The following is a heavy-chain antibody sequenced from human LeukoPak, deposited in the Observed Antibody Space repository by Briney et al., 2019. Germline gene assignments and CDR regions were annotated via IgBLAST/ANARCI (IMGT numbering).Heavy chain of an antibody. CDR2: IKQDGSEK. J-gene: IGHJ4*02. V-gene: IGHV3-7*01. Sequence: GRSLRLSCAASGFTFSSYWMSWVRQAPGKGLEWVANIKQDGSEKYYVDSVKGRFTISRDNAKNSLYLQMNSLRAEDTAVYYCARDRDIVVVTAIPDADYWGQGTLVTVSS. D-gene: IGHD2-21*02. CDR3: ARDRDIVVVTAIPDADY. CDR1: GFTFSSYW.